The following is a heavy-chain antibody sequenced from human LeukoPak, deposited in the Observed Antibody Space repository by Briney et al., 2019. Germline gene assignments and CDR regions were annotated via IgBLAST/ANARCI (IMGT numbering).Heavy chain of an antibody. Sequence: GGSLRLSCAASGFIFSSYAMSWVRQAPGKGLEWVSAISGSGGSTNYADSVKGRFTISRDNSKNTLYLQMNSQSAEDTAVYYSAKVYRSGWYYFDFWGQGTLVTVSS. V-gene: IGHV3-23*01. J-gene: IGHJ4*02. CDR1: GFIFSSYA. D-gene: IGHD6-19*01. CDR2: ISGSGGST. CDR3: AKVYRSGWYYFDF.